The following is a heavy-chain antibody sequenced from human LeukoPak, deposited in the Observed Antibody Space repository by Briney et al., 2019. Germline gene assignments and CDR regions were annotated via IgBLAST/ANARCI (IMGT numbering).Heavy chain of an antibody. Sequence: GGSLRLSCAASGFTFSSYSMNWVRQAPGKGLEWVSSISSSSSYRYYADSVKGRFTISRDNAKKSLYLQMNSLRAEDTAVYYCAREPYYDSSGYCLDYWGQGTLVTVSS. CDR2: ISSSSSYR. CDR3: AREPYYDSSGYCLDY. J-gene: IGHJ4*02. CDR1: GFTFSSYS. V-gene: IGHV3-21*01. D-gene: IGHD3-22*01.